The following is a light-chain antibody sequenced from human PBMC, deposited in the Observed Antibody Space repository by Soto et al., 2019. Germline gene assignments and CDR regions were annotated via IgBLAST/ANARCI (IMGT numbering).Light chain of an antibody. CDR1: QSVSSN. V-gene: IGKV3-15*01. J-gene: IGKJ4*01. Sequence: EIVMTQSPATLSVSPGERAPLSCRASQSVSSNLAWYQQKPGQAPRLLIYGASTRATGIPARFSGSGSGTEFTLTISSLQSEDFGVYYCQQYNNWPPGTFGGGTKVEIK. CDR2: GAS. CDR3: QQYNNWPPGT.